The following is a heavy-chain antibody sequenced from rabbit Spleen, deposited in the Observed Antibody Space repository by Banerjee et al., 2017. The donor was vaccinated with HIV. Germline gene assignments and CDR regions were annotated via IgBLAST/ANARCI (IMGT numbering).Heavy chain of an antibody. D-gene: IGHD8-1*01. CDR1: GFSFSSSYY. CDR3: ARDSGSSFSSYGMDL. J-gene: IGHJ6*01. CDR2: IDAGSSGFT. Sequence: QSLEESGGDLVKPGGTLTLTCKASGFSFSSSYYMCWVRQAPGKGLEWIACIDAGSSGFTYFASWAKGRFTCSKTSSTTATLQMTRLTVADTATYFCARDSGSSFSSYGMDLWGQGTLVTVS. V-gene: IGHV1S40*01.